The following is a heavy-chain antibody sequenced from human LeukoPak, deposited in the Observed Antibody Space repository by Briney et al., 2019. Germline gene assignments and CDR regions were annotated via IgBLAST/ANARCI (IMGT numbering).Heavy chain of an antibody. CDR3: AKGHSSSWYYFDY. Sequence: GGSLRLSCAASGFIFSSYSMNWVRQAPGKGLEWVSYISSSSSTMYYADSVKGRFSISRDNSKNTLYLQMNSLRAEDTAVYYCAKGHSSSWYYFDYWGQGTLVTVSS. J-gene: IGHJ4*02. CDR1: GFIFSSYS. CDR2: ISSSSSTM. V-gene: IGHV3-48*01. D-gene: IGHD6-13*01.